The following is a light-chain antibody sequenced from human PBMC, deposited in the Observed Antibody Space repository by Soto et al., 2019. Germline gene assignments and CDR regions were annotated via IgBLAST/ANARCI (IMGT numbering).Light chain of an antibody. CDR1: QSISGW. V-gene: IGKV1-5*01. J-gene: IGKJ4*01. Sequence: DIPMTQSPSTLSASVGDRVTITGRASQSISGWLAWYQQKPGKAPKLLIYDASSLQSGVPSRFSGSGSGTEFTLTISSLQPDDFATYYCQQYNSYLITFGGGTKVEIK. CDR2: DAS. CDR3: QQYNSYLIT.